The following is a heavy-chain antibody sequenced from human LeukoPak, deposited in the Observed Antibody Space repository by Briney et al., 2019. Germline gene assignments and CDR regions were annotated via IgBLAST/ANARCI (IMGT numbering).Heavy chain of an antibody. D-gene: IGHD2-2*01. V-gene: IGHV1-69*13. CDR2: IIPIFVTA. CDR3: ARTRTEYCSSTSCYRHYYYGMDV. Sequence: SVKVSCKASGGTFSSYAISWVRQAPGQGLEWMGGIIPIFVTANYAQKFQGRVTITADESTSTAYMELSSLRSEDTAVYYCARTRTEYCSSTSCYRHYYYGMDVWGKGTTATVSS. J-gene: IGHJ6*04. CDR1: GGTFSSYA.